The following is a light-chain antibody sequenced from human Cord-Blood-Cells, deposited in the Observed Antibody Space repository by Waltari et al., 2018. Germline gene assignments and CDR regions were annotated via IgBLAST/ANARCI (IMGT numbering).Light chain of an antibody. Sequence: SYELTQPSSVSVSPGQTARSTCSGDVLAKKYARWFQQKPGQAPVQVIYKDSERPSGIPERFSGSSSGTTVTLTISGAQVEDEADYYCYSAADNKGVFGGGTKLTVL. CDR3: YSAADNKGV. CDR1: VLAKKY. V-gene: IGLV3-27*01. CDR2: KDS. J-gene: IGLJ3*02.